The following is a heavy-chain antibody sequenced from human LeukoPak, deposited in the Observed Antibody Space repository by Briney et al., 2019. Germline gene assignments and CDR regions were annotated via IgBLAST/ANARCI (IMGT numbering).Heavy chain of an antibody. J-gene: IGHJ4*02. D-gene: IGHD2-2*02. V-gene: IGHV3-23*01. CDR3: AKDVRRAEYCSATTCYTSSFDY. CDR1: GFTFSSYW. CDR2: ISSSCGGA. Sequence: GGSLILSFAASGFTFSSYWMTWVRPAPGKGLEWVSTISSSCGGAYHPDSVECRFTISRHNSKDTLSLKMNTLRTEDTAVYYCAKDVRRAEYCSATTCYTSSFDYWGQETLVTVSS.